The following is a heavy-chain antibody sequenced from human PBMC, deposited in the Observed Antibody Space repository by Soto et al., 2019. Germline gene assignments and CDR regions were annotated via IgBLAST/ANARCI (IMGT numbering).Heavy chain of an antibody. Sequence: QVQLVQSGADVKTPGASVRVSCKASGYTFTGYYVHWVREAPGQGLEWMGWINPETGGTSYAQKSQCRVTLSRDTSINTAYLEQSRLIFDDAAVYFCARERYQVISDGMDVWGQGTTVTVSS. CDR1: GYTFTGYY. J-gene: IGHJ6*02. V-gene: IGHV1-2*02. CDR3: ARERYQVISDGMDV. D-gene: IGHD2-2*01. CDR2: INPETGGT.